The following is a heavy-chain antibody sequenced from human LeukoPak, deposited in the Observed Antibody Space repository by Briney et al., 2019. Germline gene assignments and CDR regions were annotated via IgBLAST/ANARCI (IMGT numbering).Heavy chain of an antibody. J-gene: IGHJ5*02. CDR1: GFTFDDYG. V-gene: IGHV3-20*04. Sequence: GGSLRLSCAASGFTFDDYGMGWVRQAPGKGLEWVSGINWNGGSTGYADSVKGRFTISRDNAKNSLYLQMNSLRAEDTAVYYCARVCGSSWYYASLRLFDPWGQGTLVTVSS. D-gene: IGHD6-13*01. CDR3: ARVCGSSWYYASLRLFDP. CDR2: INWNGGST.